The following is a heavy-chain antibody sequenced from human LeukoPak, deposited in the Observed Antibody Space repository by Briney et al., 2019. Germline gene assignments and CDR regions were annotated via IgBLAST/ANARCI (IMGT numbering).Heavy chain of an antibody. CDR2: IYYSGST. Sequence: PSETLSLTCTVSSDSISRSYWSWLRQPPGKGLEWIRYIYYSGSTNYNPSLKSRVAISVDTSNNQFSLKLNSVTAADTAVHYCARGYCSSTICFQYFHHWGQGTLVTVSS. CDR3: ARGYCSSTICFQYFHH. CDR1: SDSISRSY. V-gene: IGHV4-59*01. J-gene: IGHJ1*01. D-gene: IGHD2-2*01.